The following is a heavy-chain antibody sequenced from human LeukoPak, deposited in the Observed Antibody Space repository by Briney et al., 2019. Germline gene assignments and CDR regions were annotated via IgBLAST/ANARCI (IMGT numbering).Heavy chain of an antibody. CDR2: IYSGGST. CDR3: SRDPYKSGSSYFDY. D-gene: IGHD3-10*01. V-gene: IGHV3-53*01. Sequence: GGSLRLPCAVSGFTVSSHYMSWVRQAPGKGLEWVSSIYSGGSTFYTDSVKGRFTLSRDNSKNTLSLQMNSLRAEDTAVYYCSRDPYKSGSSYFDYWGQGTLVTVSS. CDR1: GFTVSSHY. J-gene: IGHJ4*02.